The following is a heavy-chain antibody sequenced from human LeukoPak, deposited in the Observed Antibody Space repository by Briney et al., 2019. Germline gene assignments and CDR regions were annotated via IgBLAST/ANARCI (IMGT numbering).Heavy chain of an antibody. D-gene: IGHD3-22*01. CDR1: GFTVGSSY. CDR2: IYSGGYT. CDR3: ARGSGSSGYYYLPIDY. J-gene: IGHJ4*02. V-gene: IGHV3-53*01. Sequence: PGGSLRLSCAASGFTVGSSYMSWVRQAPGKGLEWVSVIYSGGYTYYADSVKGRFTISRDNSKNTLYLQMNSLRAEDTAVYYCARGSGSSGYYYLPIDYWGQGTLVTVSS.